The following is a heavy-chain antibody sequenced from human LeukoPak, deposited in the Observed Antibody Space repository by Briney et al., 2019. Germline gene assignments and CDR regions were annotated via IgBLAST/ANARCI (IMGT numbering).Heavy chain of an antibody. CDR2: IYYSGST. J-gene: IGHJ4*02. Sequence: PSETLSLTCTVSGGSISGYYWSWIRQPPGKGLEWIGFIYYSGSTNCNPSLKSRVTISVDTSKNQFSLKLSSVSAADTAVYYCAGYATTVTTKDFWGQGTLVTVSS. V-gene: IGHV4-59*08. D-gene: IGHD4-17*01. CDR1: GGSISGYY. CDR3: AGYATTVTTKDF.